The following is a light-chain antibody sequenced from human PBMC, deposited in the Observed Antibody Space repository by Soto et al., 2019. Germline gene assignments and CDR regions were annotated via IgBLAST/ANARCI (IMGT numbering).Light chain of an antibody. Sequence: QSALTQPAPVSGSPGQSITISCTGTSSDVGAYNSVSWYQQHPGKAPKLMIYEVSNRPSGVSNRFSGSKSGNTASLTISGLQAEDEADYYCSSYTSSSTRVFGSGTKVTVL. CDR1: SSDVGAYNS. V-gene: IGLV2-14*01. CDR3: SSYTSSSTRV. CDR2: EVS. J-gene: IGLJ1*01.